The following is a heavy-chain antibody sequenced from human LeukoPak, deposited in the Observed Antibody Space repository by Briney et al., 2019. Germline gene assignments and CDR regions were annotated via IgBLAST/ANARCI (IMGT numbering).Heavy chain of an antibody. CDR3: ARGGDNWFGP. V-gene: IGHV5-51*01. J-gene: IGHJ5*02. CDR2: IYPGGSET. CDR1: GYSFSTYM. Sequence: GESLKISCKASGYSFSTYMIGWVRQMPGKGLEWMGIIYPGGSETRYTPSFQGQVTMSADKSISTAYLQWNSLKASDTAMYYCARGGDNWFGPWGQGTLVTVSS.